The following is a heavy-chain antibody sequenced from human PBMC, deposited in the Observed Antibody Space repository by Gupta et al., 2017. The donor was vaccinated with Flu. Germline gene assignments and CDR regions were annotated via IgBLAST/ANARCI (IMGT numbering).Heavy chain of an antibody. V-gene: IGHV3-33*01. Sequence: QVQLVESGGGVVQPGRSLRLSCAASGFTFSSYGMHWVRQAPGKGLEWVAVIWYDGSNKYYADSVKGRFTISRDNSKNTLYLQMNSLRAEDTAVYYCARDMASSSWYGPFDYWGQGTLVTVSS. CDR2: IWYDGSNK. CDR3: ARDMASSSWYGPFDY. D-gene: IGHD6-13*01. J-gene: IGHJ4*02. CDR1: GFTFSSYG.